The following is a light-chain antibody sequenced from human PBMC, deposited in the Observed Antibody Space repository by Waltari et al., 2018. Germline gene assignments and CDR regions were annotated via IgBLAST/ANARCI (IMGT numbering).Light chain of an antibody. CDR2: EGS. J-gene: IGLJ2*01. Sequence: QSALTQPASVSGSPGQSITIPCTGGSHNFGNYYLIAWYQQPPGKAPNPVIFEGSKRPSGVSDRFSGSHSDNSASLTISGLQAEDEADYYCCSYGGRTTIFGGGTRLTVL. CDR3: CSYGGRTTI. CDR1: SHNFGNYYL. V-gene: IGLV2-23*01.